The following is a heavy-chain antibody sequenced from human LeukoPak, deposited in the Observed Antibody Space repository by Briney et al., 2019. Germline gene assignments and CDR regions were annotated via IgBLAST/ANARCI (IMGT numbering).Heavy chain of an antibody. D-gene: IGHD3-22*01. CDR2: IIPIFGTA. CDR3: ARDSPYYYDSSPNWFDP. V-gene: IGHV1-69*05. Sequence: SVKVSCKASGGTFSSYAISWLRQAPGQGLDWMGRIIPIFGTANYAHKFQGRVTITTDESTSTAYMELSSLRSEDTAVYYCARDSPYYYDSSPNWFDPWGQGTLVTVSS. CDR1: GGTFSSYA. J-gene: IGHJ5*02.